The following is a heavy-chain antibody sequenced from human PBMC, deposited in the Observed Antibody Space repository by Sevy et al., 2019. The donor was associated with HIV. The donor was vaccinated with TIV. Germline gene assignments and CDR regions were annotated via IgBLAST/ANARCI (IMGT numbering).Heavy chain of an antibody. J-gene: IGHJ4*02. CDR3: AREVYSSGQYPDY. Sequence: GGSLRLSCAASGFTFSSYSMNWVRQAPGKGLEWVSSISSSSSYIYYADSVKGRFTISRDNAKNSLYLQMNSLRAEDTAVYYCAREVYSSGQYPDYWGQGTLVTVSS. D-gene: IGHD6-19*01. V-gene: IGHV3-21*01. CDR1: GFTFSSYS. CDR2: ISSSSSYI.